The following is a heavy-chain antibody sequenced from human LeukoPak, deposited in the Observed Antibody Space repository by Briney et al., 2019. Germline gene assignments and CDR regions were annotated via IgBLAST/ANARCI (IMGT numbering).Heavy chain of an antibody. D-gene: IGHD2-15*01. CDR3: AKDGTPGDY. CDR1: GFTFSTSG. J-gene: IGHJ4*02. Sequence: GGSLRLSCAASGFTFSTSGMSWVRQAPGMGLEWVSAISGSGGSTYYADSVKGRFTISRDNSKNTLYLQMSGLRADDTAVYYCAKDGTPGDYWGQGTRVTVSS. CDR2: ISGSGGST. V-gene: IGHV3-23*01.